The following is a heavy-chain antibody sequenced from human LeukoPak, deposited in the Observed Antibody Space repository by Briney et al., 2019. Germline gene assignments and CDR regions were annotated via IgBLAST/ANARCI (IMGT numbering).Heavy chain of an antibody. J-gene: IGHJ4*02. Sequence: PGGSLRLSCAASEFSVGSNYMTWVRQAPGKGLEWVGRIKSKIHGGTIDYAAPVKGRFTISRDDSENTVYLQMSSLRTEDTAMYYCTTSPVPGIDYWGQGIQVTDSS. D-gene: IGHD6-19*01. CDR2: IKSKIHGGTI. V-gene: IGHV3-15*01. CDR1: EFSVGSNY. CDR3: TTSPVPGIDY.